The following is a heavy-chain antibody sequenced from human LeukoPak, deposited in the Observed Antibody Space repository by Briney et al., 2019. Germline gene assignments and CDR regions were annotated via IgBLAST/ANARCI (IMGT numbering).Heavy chain of an antibody. V-gene: IGHV1-18*01. J-gene: IGHJ4*02. CDR1: GYTFTSYG. CDR2: ISAYNGNT. D-gene: IGHD1-26*01. CDR3: ATSARGRASGSFYGY. Sequence: ASVKVSCKASGYTFTSYGISWVRQAPGQGLEWMGWISAYNGNTDYTQKLQGRVTMTTDTSTSTAYMELRSLRSDDTAVYYCATSARGRASGSFYGYWGQGTLVTVPS.